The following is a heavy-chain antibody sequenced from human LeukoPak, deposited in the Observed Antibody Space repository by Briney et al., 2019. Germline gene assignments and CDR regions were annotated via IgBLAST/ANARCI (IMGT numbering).Heavy chain of an antibody. CDR3: ARNPGVGSSWYRLHY. J-gene: IGHJ4*02. Sequence: GGSLRLSCAASGFTFSSYALSWVRQTPGKGLEWVSGIGGSGGSTYYAESVKGRFTISRDNSKSTLYLQMNSLRVEDTAVYYCARNPGVGSSWYRLHYWGQGTLVTVSS. D-gene: IGHD6-13*01. CDR1: GFTFSSYA. CDR2: IGGSGGST. V-gene: IGHV3-23*01.